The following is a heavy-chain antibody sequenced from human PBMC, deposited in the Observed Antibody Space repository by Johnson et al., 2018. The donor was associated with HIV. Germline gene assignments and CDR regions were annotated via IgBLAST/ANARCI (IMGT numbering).Heavy chain of an antibody. J-gene: IGHJ3*02. V-gene: IGHV3-30*18. CDR2: ISYDGSNK. Sequence: QVQLVESGGGLVQPGRSLRLSCAASGFTFSSYGMHWVRQAPGKGLEWVAVISYDGSNKYYADSVKGRFTISRDNSKNTLYLQMTSLRAEDTAVYYCAKAHRGIAVALVAFDIWGQGTMVTVSS. D-gene: IGHD6-19*01. CDR3: AKAHRGIAVALVAFDI. CDR1: GFTFSSYG.